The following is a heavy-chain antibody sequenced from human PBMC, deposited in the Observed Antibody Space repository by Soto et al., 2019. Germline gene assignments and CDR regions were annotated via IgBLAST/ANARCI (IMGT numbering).Heavy chain of an antibody. J-gene: IGHJ6*02. Sequence: QAQLVQSGAEVKKPGSSVKVSCKASGGTFRSYSISWVRQAPGQGLEWMGGIIPIFDITNYAQKFQGRVTITADESTSKAYLELGSLGCDDKTVHYCARPDGGCYSSNQHLYSALDLCGHGTPVT. CDR1: GGTFRSYS. CDR2: IIPIFDIT. D-gene: IGHD2-15*01. CDR3: ARPDGGCYSSNQHLYSALDL. V-gene: IGHV1-69*01.